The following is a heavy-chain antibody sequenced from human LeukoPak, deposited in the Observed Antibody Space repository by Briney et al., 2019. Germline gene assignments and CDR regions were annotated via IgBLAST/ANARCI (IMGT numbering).Heavy chain of an antibody. CDR3: AREMYYDSSGYYYSRAFDI. Sequence: ASVKVSCKASGFTFTSYDINWVRQATGQGLEWMGWMNPNSGNAGYAQKVQGRAPMTRNTAISTAYMELSSLRSEDTAGYYCAREMYYDSSGYYYSRAFDIWGQGTMVTVSS. CDR1: GFTFTSYD. J-gene: IGHJ3*02. V-gene: IGHV1-8*01. D-gene: IGHD3-22*01. CDR2: MNPNSGNA.